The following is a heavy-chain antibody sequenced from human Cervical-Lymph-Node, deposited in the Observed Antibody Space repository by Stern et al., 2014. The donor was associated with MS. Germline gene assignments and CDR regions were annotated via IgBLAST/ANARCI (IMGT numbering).Heavy chain of an antibody. CDR3: ARSPGYSSSWYPYYFDY. Sequence: QVQLQESGPGLVKPSQTLSLTCTVSGGSISSGGYYWSWIRQHPGKGLEWIGSIYYSGSTYYNPFLKSRVTISVDTSKNQFSLKLSSVTAADTAVYYCARSPGYSSSWYPYYFDYWGQGTLVTVSS. D-gene: IGHD6-13*01. J-gene: IGHJ4*02. CDR2: IYYSGST. V-gene: IGHV4-31*03. CDR1: GGSISSGGYY.